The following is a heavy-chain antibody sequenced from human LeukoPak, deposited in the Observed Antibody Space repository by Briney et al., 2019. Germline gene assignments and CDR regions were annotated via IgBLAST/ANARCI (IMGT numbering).Heavy chain of an antibody. V-gene: IGHV3-21*01. CDR3: ARPQVNDYGDCGI. D-gene: IGHD4-17*01. Sequence: GVPLRLSCAASGLTYNLYSMHVLPHAPGKGGEWVSSICSSSSSYSYTYYADSVKGRFTIPRDNAKNSLLLQMSSLRAEDTAVYYCARPQVNDYGDCGIWGQGTMVAVSS. CDR1: GLTYNLYS. J-gene: IGHJ3*02. CDR2: ICSSSSSYSYT.